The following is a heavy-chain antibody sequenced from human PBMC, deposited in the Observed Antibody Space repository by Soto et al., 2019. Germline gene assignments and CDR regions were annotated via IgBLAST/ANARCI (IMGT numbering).Heavy chain of an antibody. CDR2: ISGSGGST. V-gene: IGHV3-23*01. J-gene: IGHJ5*02. CDR3: AKPEEEYSSSWGPYNWFDP. CDR1: GFTFSSYA. D-gene: IGHD6-6*01. Sequence: PGGSLRLSCAASGFTFSSYAMSWVRQAPGKGLEWVSAISGSGGSTYYADSVKGRFTISRDNSKNTLYLQMNSLRAEDTAVYYCAKPEEEYSSSWGPYNWFDPWGQGTLVTVSS.